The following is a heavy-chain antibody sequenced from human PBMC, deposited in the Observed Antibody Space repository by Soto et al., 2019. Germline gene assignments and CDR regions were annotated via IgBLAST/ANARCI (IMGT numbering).Heavy chain of an antibody. CDR2: IYYSGST. D-gene: IGHD2-15*01. CDR1: GGSISSSSYY. V-gene: IGHV4-39*01. CDR3: ARLTPDIVVVVAATPATFDY. J-gene: IGHJ4*02. Sequence: PSETLSLTCTVSGGSISSSSYYWGWIRQPPGKGMEWIGSIYYSGSTYYNPSLKSRVTISVDTSKNQFSLKLSSVTAADTAVYYCARLTPDIVVVVAATPATFDYWGQGTLVTVSS.